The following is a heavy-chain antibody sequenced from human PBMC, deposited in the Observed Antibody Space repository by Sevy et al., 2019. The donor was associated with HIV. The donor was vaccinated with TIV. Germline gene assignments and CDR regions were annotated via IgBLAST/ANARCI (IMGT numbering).Heavy chain of an antibody. CDR2: ISSNGGST. CDR1: GFTFSSYA. V-gene: IGHV3-64D*06. CDR3: VKDPIAYYYDSSGLGNAFDI. Sequence: GGSLRLSCSASGFTFSSYAMHWVRQAPGKGLEYVSAISSNGGSTYYADSVKGRFTISRDISKNTLYLQMSSLRAEDTAVYYCVKDPIAYYYDSSGLGNAFDIWGQGTMVTVSS. D-gene: IGHD3-22*01. J-gene: IGHJ3*02.